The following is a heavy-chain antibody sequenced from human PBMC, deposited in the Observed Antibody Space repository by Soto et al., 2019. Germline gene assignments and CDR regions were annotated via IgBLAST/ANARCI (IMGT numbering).Heavy chain of an antibody. J-gene: IGHJ4*02. Sequence: EVQLLESGGGLVQPGGSLRLSCAASGFTFSNYAMSWVRQAPGKGLEWVSGIGGSGVNIYHADSVKGRFTISRDNSKDTLYLQMNSLRADDTAVYYCARAGGFWSTYKRFFDYWGQGTLVTVSS. CDR3: ARAGGFWSTYKRFFDY. V-gene: IGHV3-23*01. D-gene: IGHD3-3*01. CDR1: GFTFSNYA. CDR2: IGGSGVNI.